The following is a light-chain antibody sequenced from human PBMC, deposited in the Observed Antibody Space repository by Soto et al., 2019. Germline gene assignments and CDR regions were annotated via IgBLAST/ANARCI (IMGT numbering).Light chain of an antibody. J-gene: IGKJ1*01. CDR3: QQYNSYSQR. CDR1: QDITLY. Sequence: DIRMTQSPSSLSASVGDRVTITCRASQDITLYLAWYQQKPGKAPKLLIYDASSLESGVPSRFSGSGSGTEFTLTISSLQSDDSATYYCQQYNSYSQRFGQGTKVEIE. V-gene: IGKV1-5*01. CDR2: DAS.